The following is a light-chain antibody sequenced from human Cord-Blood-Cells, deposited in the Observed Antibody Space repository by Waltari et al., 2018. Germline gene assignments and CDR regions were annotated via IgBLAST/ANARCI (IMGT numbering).Light chain of an antibody. CDR3: CSYAGSSTSV. V-gene: IGLV2-23*01. CDR2: EGS. J-gene: IGLJ3*02. CDR1: SSDVGSYNL. Sequence: QSALTKPASVSGSPGQSITISCPGTSSDVGSYNLVSWYHQHPGKAPKLMIYEGSKRPSGVSNRFSGSKSGNTASLTISGLQAEDEADYYCCSYAGSSTSVFGGGTKLTVL.